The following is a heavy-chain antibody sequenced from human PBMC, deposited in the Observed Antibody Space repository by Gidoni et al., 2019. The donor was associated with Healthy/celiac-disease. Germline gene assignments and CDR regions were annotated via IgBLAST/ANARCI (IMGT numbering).Heavy chain of an antibody. Sequence: EVQLVESGGGLVQPGRSLRLSCAASGFTFDDYAMHWVRQAPGKGLGWVSGISWNSGSIGYADSVKGRFTISRDNAKNSLYLQMNSLRAEDTALYYCAKDRGSGSYYRDHDAFDIWGQGTMVTVSS. D-gene: IGHD1-26*01. J-gene: IGHJ3*02. CDR3: AKDRGSGSYYRDHDAFDI. CDR1: GFTFDDYA. CDR2: ISWNSGSI. V-gene: IGHV3-9*01.